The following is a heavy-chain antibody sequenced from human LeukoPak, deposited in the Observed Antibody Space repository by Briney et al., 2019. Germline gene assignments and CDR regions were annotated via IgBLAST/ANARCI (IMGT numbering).Heavy chain of an antibody. CDR1: GYSISSGYY. V-gene: IGHV4-38-2*01. CDR2: IYHSGST. J-gene: IGHJ4*02. D-gene: IGHD2-8*01. Sequence: PSETLSLTCAVSGYSISSGYYWGWIRQPPGKGVEWIVSIYHSGSTYYHPSLKSRHTVSVVTSKNQFSLKLSSVTAADTAVYYCARHAVLMVYTTHPTTFDYWGQGTLVTVSS. CDR3: ARHAVLMVYTTHPTTFDY.